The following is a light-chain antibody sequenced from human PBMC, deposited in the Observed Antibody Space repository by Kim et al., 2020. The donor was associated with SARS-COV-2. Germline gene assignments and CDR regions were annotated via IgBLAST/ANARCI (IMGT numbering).Light chain of an antibody. Sequence: GQSVTISCTGTSSDFGGHNYVSWYQQHPGKAPKLLIYEVSERPSGVPDRFSGSKSGNTASLTVSGLQSEDEADYYCSSYAGSNIVVFGGGTQLTVL. J-gene: IGLJ2*01. V-gene: IGLV2-8*01. CDR2: EVS. CDR3: SSYAGSNIVV. CDR1: SSDFGGHNY.